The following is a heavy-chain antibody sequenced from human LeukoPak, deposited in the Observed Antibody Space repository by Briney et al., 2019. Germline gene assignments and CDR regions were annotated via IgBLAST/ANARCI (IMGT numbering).Heavy chain of an antibody. D-gene: IGHD1-26*01. V-gene: IGHV3-23*01. CDR2: ITGSGDST. CDR3: AKENPVGGTNYFDY. CDR1: GGSISGYY. Sequence: PSETLSLTCTVSGGSISGYYWSWVRQAPGKGLEWVSAITGSGDSTFYADSVKGRCTISRDNSKNTLSLQMNTLRAEDTAVYYCAKENPVGGTNYFDYWGQGTLVTVSS. J-gene: IGHJ4*02.